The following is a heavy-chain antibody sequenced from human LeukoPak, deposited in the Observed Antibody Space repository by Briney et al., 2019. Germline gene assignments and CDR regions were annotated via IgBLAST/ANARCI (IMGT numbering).Heavy chain of an antibody. CDR1: GFTFDDYA. CDR3: VVVTADY. D-gene: IGHD2-21*02. V-gene: IGHV3-74*01. J-gene: IGHJ4*02. CDR2: INSDGSST. Sequence: GGSLRLSCAASGFTFDDYAMHWVRQAPGKGLVWVSRINSDGSSTSYADSVKGRFTISRDNAKNTLYLQMNSLRDEDTAVYYCVVVTADYWGQGTLVTVSS.